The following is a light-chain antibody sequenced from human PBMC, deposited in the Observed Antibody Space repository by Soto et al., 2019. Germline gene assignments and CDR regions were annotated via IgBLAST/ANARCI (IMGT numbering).Light chain of an antibody. Sequence: DIVLTQSPATLSASPGNRRALSFRASQSVSSNYVAWYQQKPGQAPRLLISGASNRATGTPDRFRGSGSGTDFTLTITRLEPEDFAVYYCHQYGSAPWTFGQGTKVDIK. J-gene: IGKJ1*01. CDR1: QSVSSNY. V-gene: IGKV3-20*01. CDR3: HQYGSAPWT. CDR2: GAS.